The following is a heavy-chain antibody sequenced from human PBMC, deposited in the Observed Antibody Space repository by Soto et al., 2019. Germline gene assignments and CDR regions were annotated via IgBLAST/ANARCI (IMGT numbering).Heavy chain of an antibody. CDR1: GFTFSSYS. Sequence: EVQLVESGGGLVKPGGSLRLSCAASGFTFSSYSMNWVRQAPGKGLEWVSSISSSSSYIYYADSVKGRFTISRDNAKNSLYLQMNSLRAEDTAVYYCASKAQTYYYDSSGSEDYWGQGTLVTVSS. V-gene: IGHV3-21*01. J-gene: IGHJ4*02. CDR2: ISSSSSYI. CDR3: ASKAQTYYYDSSGSEDY. D-gene: IGHD3-22*01.